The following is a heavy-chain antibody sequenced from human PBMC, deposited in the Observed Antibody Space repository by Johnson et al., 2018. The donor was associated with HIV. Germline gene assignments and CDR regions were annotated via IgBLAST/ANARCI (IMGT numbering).Heavy chain of an antibody. V-gene: IGHV3-7*01. CDR1: GFTFSSYW. J-gene: IGHJ3*02. Sequence: VQLVESGGGWVQPGGSLRLSCAASGFTFSSYWMSWVRQSPGKGLEWVPNIKQDGSDKYYVDSVKGRFTISRDNAKNSLYLHMNSLRAGDTAVYCCASDSQRPLFGVVIKGDGFDIWGQGTMVTVSS. D-gene: IGHD3-3*01. CDR3: ASDSQRPLFGVVIKGDGFDI. CDR2: IKQDGSDK.